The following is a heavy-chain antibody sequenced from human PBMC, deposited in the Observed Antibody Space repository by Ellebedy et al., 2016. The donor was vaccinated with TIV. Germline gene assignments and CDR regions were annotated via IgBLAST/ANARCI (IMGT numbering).Heavy chain of an antibody. Sequence: AASVKVSCKASTNTFTSPYIIWVRQAPGQGLEWMAWINGGDGYPKYSWKFQGRVSFTRDTSATTAYMELSSLTSEDTAVYDCARSGDAWGIDFWGQGTLVTVSS. D-gene: IGHD7-27*01. CDR2: INGGDGYP. V-gene: IGHV1-3*01. CDR3: ARSGDAWGIDF. J-gene: IGHJ4*02. CDR1: TNTFTSPY.